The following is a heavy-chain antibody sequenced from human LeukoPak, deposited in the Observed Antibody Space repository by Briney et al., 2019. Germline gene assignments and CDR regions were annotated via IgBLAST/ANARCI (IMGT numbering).Heavy chain of an antibody. V-gene: IGHV3-20*04. CDR1: GFTFSSYG. D-gene: IGHD2-8*01. CDR3: ARDRYFDASDF. Sequence: GGSLRLSCAASGFTFSSYGMSWVRQAPGKGLEWVSGINWNGGSTGYADSVKGRFTVSRDNAKNSVYLQKNSLRAEDTAIYYCARDRYFDASDFWGQGTLVSVSS. J-gene: IGHJ4*02. CDR2: INWNGGST.